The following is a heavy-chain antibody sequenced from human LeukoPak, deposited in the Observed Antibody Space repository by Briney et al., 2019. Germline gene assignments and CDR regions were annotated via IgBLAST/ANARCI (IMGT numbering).Heavy chain of an antibody. CDR1: GFTFSSYS. V-gene: IGHV3-66*01. Sequence: GGSLRLSCAASGFTFSSYSMNWVRQAPGKGLEWVSVIYSGGSTYYADSVKGRFTISRDNSKNTLYLQMNSLRAEDTAVYYCARDRYYYGSGSGMDVWGQGTTVTVSS. J-gene: IGHJ6*02. CDR3: ARDRYYYGSGSGMDV. CDR2: IYSGGST. D-gene: IGHD3-10*01.